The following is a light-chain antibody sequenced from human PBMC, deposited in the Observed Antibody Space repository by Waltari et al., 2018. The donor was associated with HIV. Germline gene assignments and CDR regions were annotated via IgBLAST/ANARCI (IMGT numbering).Light chain of an antibody. J-gene: IGLJ1*01. CDR3: SSFTRMGGV. CDR2: DIF. Sequence: QSALTQPASVSGYPGQSITIPCNGTTSDPALYEYVSCYRRIPGEVPPLLIYDIFERPSGICARSSGYRCGGAASLTISRLQTDDDGDYFCSSFTRMGGVFGPET. CDR1: TSDPALYEY. V-gene: IGLV2-14*03.